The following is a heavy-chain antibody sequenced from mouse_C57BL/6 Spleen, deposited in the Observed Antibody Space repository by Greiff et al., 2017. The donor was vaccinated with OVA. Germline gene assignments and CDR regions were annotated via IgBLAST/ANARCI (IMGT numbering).Heavy chain of an antibody. CDR1: GYTFTSYW. V-gene: IGHV1-50*01. J-gene: IGHJ3*01. D-gene: IGHD4-1*01. CDR3: APLGAWFAY. Sequence: QVQLQQPGAELVKPGASVKLSCKASGYTFTSYWMQWVKQRPGQGLEWIGEIDPSDSYTNYNQKFKGKATLTVDTSSSTAYMQLSSLTSEDSAVYYCAPLGAWFAYWGQGTLVTVSA. CDR2: IDPSDSYT.